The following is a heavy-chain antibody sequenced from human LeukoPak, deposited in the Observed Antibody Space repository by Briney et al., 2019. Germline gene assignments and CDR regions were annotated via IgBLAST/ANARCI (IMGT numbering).Heavy chain of an antibody. CDR2: IIPILGIA. CDR1: GGTFSSYA. J-gene: IGHJ5*02. V-gene: IGHV1-69*04. D-gene: IGHD6-19*01. CDR3: ARDGIAVSEKEIGWFDP. Sequence: SVKVSCKASGGTFSSYAISWVRQAPGQGLEWMGRIIPILGIANYAQKFQGRVTITADKSTSTAYMELSSLRSEDTAVYYCARDGIAVSEKEIGWFDPWGQGTLVTVSS.